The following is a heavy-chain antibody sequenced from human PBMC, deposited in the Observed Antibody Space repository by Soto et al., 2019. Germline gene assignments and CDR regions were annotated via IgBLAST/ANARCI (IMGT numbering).Heavy chain of an antibody. V-gene: IGHV5-51*01. CDR2: IYPGDSDT. CDR1: GYSFTSYW. J-gene: IGHJ6*02. CDR3: ARQDSVFGVVGLRHYGMDV. D-gene: IGHD3-3*01. Sequence: GESLKISCKGSGYSFTSYWIGWVRQMPGKGLEWMGIIYPGDSDTRYSPSFQGQVTISADKSISTAYLQWSSLKASDTAMYYCARQDSVFGVVGLRHYGMDVWGQGTTVTVSS.